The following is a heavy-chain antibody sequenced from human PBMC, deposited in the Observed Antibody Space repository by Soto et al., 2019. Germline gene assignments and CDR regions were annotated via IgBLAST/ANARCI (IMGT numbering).Heavy chain of an antibody. Sequence: QVQLVQSGAEVKEPGTSVRVSCKASGYTFINFEISWVRQAAGQGLEWLGWMNPGSGKTGYASKFQGRVAMTRDASTGTSHLELSSLTSDDTAVYYCARMASAGTLNWFVPWGQGTLVTVSS. CDR2: MNPGSGKT. CDR1: GYTFINFE. D-gene: IGHD6-13*01. J-gene: IGHJ5*02. CDR3: ARMASAGTLNWFVP. V-gene: IGHV1-8*02.